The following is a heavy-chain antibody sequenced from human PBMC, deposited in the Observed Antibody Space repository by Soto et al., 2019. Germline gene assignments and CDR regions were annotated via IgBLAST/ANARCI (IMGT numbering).Heavy chain of an antibody. Sequence: GGPVKVSCKASGYTFTSYGISWVRQAPGQGLEWMGWISAYNGNTNYAQKLQGRVTMTTDTSTSTAYMELRSLRSDDTAVYYCASLDFWSALGSYYYYGMDVWGQGTTVTVSS. D-gene: IGHD3-3*01. CDR1: GYTFTSYG. J-gene: IGHJ6*02. V-gene: IGHV1-18*04. CDR2: ISAYNGNT. CDR3: ASLDFWSALGSYYYYGMDV.